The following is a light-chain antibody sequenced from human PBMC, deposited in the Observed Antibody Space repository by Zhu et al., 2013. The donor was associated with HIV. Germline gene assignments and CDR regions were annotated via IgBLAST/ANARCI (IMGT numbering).Light chain of an antibody. CDR3: QQSYSTPLT. CDR1: RDLKTN. Sequence: TQSPATLSVSLGDRVTLSCRAGRDLKTNLAWYQQKPGQAPRLLVEDASFRATGVPDRFSGSGSGTEFTLTIGSLQPEDFATYYCQQSYSTPLTFGGGTKVEIK. J-gene: IGKJ4*01. V-gene: IGKV3-15*01. CDR2: DAS.